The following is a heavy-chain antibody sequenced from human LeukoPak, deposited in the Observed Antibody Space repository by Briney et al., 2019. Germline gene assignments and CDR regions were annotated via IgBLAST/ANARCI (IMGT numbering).Heavy chain of an antibody. Sequence: GGSLRLSCAASGLTFSNYAMSWVRQAPGKGLEWVSSMSGSGGSTYYADSVKGRFTISRDNSKNTLYLQMNSLRAEDTALYYCAKERYCSGGSCYSDYRGQGTLVTVSS. CDR2: MSGSGGST. D-gene: IGHD2-15*01. CDR1: GLTFSNYA. CDR3: AKERYCSGGSCYSDY. J-gene: IGHJ4*02. V-gene: IGHV3-23*01.